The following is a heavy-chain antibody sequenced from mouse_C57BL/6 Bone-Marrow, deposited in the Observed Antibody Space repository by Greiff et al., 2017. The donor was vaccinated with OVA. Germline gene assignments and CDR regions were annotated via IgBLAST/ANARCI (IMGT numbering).Heavy chain of an antibody. J-gene: IGHJ1*03. CDR2: INPGSGGT. CDR3: ARRVITTVVGYFDV. D-gene: IGHD1-1*01. CDR1: GYAFTNYL. V-gene: IGHV1-54*01. Sequence: LQESGAELVRPGTSVKVSCKASGYAFTNYLIEWVKQRPGQGLEWIGVINPGSGGTNYNEKFKGKATLTADKSSSTAYMQLSSLTSEDSAVYFCARRVITTVVGYFDVWGTGTTVTVSS.